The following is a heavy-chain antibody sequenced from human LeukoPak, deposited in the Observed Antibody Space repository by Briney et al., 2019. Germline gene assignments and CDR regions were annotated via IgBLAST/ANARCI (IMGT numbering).Heavy chain of an antibody. Sequence: GRSLRLSCAASGFTFSNAWMSWVRQAPGKGLEWVGFIRSKAYGGTTEYAASVKGRFTISRDDSKSIAYLQMNSLKTEDTAVYYCTSPYSSGWRGGGDYWGQGTLVTVSS. CDR1: GFTFSNAW. CDR3: TSPYSSGWRGGGDY. D-gene: IGHD6-19*01. CDR2: IRSKAYGGTT. J-gene: IGHJ4*02. V-gene: IGHV3-49*04.